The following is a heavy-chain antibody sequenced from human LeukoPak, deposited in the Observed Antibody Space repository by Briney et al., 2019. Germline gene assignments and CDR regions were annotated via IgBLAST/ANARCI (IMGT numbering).Heavy chain of an antibody. CDR1: GFTFYNYW. Sequence: GGSLRLSCAASGFTFYNYWMNWVRQAPGKGLEWVADIDRAGSGNHYVDSVKGRFTISRDNSKISMYLQMNSLRAEDTAVYYCARDSYSSSWYGGAFDIWGQGTMVTVSS. CDR2: IDRAGSGN. J-gene: IGHJ3*02. CDR3: ARDSYSSSWYGGAFDI. V-gene: IGHV3-7*01. D-gene: IGHD6-13*01.